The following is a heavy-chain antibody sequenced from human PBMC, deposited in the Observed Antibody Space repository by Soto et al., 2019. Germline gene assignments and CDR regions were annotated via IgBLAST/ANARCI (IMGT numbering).Heavy chain of an antibody. J-gene: IGHJ3*02. CDR2: ISYDGSNK. D-gene: IGHD3-22*01. Sequence: QVQLVESGGGVVQPGRSLRLSCAASGFTFSSYAMHWVRQAPGKGLEWVAVISYDGSNKYYADSVKGRFTISRDNSKNTLYLQMNSLRAEDTDVYYCASVIPNEDSSGVDPAFDIWGQGTMVTVSS. CDR1: GFTFSSYA. V-gene: IGHV3-30-3*01. CDR3: ASVIPNEDSSGVDPAFDI.